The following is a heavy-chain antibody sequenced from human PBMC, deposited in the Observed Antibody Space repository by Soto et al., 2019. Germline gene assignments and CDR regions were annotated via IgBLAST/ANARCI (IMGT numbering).Heavy chain of an antibody. J-gene: IGHJ5*02. CDR1: GGSISSSSYY. CDR2: IYYSGST. V-gene: IGHV4-39*01. Sequence: SETLSLTCTVAGGSISSSSYYCGWIRQPPGKGLEWIGSIYYSGSTYYNPSLKSRVTISVDTSKNQFSLKLSSVTAADTAVYYCARHSVYYDSLTGYSNGFDPWGQGTQVTVSS. D-gene: IGHD3-9*01. CDR3: ARHSVYYDSLTGYSNGFDP.